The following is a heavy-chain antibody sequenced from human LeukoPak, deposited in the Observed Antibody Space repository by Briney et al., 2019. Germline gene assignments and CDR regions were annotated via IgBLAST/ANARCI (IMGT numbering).Heavy chain of an antibody. Sequence: SETLSLTCTVSGGSISSYYWSWIRQPAGKGLEWIGRIYTSGSTNYNPSPKSRVTMSVDTSKNQFSLKLSSVTAADTAVYYCARDLVGATEYWFDPWGQGTLVTVSS. CDR3: ARDLVGATEYWFDP. J-gene: IGHJ5*02. D-gene: IGHD1-26*01. CDR2: IYTSGST. CDR1: GGSISSYY. V-gene: IGHV4-4*07.